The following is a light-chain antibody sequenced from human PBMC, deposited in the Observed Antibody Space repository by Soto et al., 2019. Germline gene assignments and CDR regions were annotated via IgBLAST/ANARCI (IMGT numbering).Light chain of an antibody. J-gene: IGLJ2*01. CDR1: NSDFDTYTY. CDR3: SSYISRNLV. Sequence: QSALTQPASVSGSPGQSITISCTETNSDFDTYTYVSWYQQVPGKAPKLMIYEVIKRPSGVSSRFSGSKSGNTASLTISGLQAEDEVDYYCSSYISRNLVFGGGTKLTVL. V-gene: IGLV2-14*01. CDR2: EVI.